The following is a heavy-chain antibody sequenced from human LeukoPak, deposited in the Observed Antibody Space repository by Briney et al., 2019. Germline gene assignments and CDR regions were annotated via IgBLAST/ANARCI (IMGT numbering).Heavy chain of an antibody. J-gene: IGHJ3*02. Sequence: GESLKISCKGSAYSFASYWISWVRQMPGKGLEWMGRIDLSDSYTNYSPSFEGHVTISADKSISTAYLHWSSLKASDTAIYYCASPGDDAFQIWGQGTMVTVSS. CDR2: IDLSDSYT. V-gene: IGHV5-10-1*01. CDR1: AYSFASYW. D-gene: IGHD3-10*01. CDR3: ASPGDDAFQI.